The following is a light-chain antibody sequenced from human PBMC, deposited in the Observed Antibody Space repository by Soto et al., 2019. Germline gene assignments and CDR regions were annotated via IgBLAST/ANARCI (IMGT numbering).Light chain of an antibody. CDR1: QSINSNY. CDR2: DTS. V-gene: IGKV3D-20*01. CDR3: QQYGSSPT. J-gene: IGKJ5*01. Sequence: EIVLTQSPATLSLSPGERATLSCGASQSINSNYLAWYQQKPGLAPRLVIYDTSRRAPGIPDMHTGSGSGTDFTLTISRLEPEESAVYYCQQYGSSPTLGQGTRLEIK.